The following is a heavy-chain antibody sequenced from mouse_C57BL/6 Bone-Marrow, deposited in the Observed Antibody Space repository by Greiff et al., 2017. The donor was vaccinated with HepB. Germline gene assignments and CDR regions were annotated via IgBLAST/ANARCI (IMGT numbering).Heavy chain of an antibody. Sequence: DVKLVESGGDLVKPGGSLKLSCAASGFTFSSYGMSWVRQTPDKRLEWVATISSGGSYTYYPDSVKGRFTISRDNAKNTLYLQMSSLKSEDTAMYYCAKNYSKNYAMDYWGQGTSVTVSS. CDR1: GFTFSSYG. CDR2: ISSGGSYT. D-gene: IGHD2-5*01. J-gene: IGHJ4*01. V-gene: IGHV5-6*02. CDR3: AKNYSKNYAMDY.